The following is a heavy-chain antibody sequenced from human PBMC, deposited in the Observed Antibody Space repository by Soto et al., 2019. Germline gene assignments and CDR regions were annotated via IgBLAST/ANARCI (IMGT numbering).Heavy chain of an antibody. V-gene: IGHV4-4*07. Sequence: QVQLQGSGPGQVKPSETLSLTYTVSDDSISDYFYWSWIRQPAGKGLEWIGRIYTDGTTKYNPSLKSRVTLSLDKSKNQFSLRLSSVTAADTAVYYFAREVRGGFTGIFDQWGRGSRVTVSS. J-gene: IGHJ4*02. CDR1: DDSISDYFY. D-gene: IGHD2-15*01. CDR2: IYTDGTT. CDR3: AREVRGGFTGIFDQ.